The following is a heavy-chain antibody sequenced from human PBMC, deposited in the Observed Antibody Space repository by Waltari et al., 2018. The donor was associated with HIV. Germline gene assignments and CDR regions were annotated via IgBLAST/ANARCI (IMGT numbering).Heavy chain of an antibody. Sequence: EGELVESGGGLVLPGGSLRLSCAGTGFIFGAYALRWVRQAPGKGLEWVSSTGGAGDDAYYADSVKGRFTISRDHSKKTLHLQMNSLRAEDTAVYYCAKDHFARNSLWDAFDIWGQGTMVTVSS. D-gene: IGHD2-21*01. V-gene: IGHV3-23*04. CDR1: GFIFGAYA. CDR2: TGGAGDDA. CDR3: AKDHFARNSLWDAFDI. J-gene: IGHJ3*02.